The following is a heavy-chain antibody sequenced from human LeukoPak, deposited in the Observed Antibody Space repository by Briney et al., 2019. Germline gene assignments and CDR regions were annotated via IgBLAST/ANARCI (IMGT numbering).Heavy chain of an antibody. CDR1: GYTFTGYY. Sequence: VASVKVSCKASGYTFTGYYMHWVRQAPGQGLEWMGWINPNSGGTNYAQKFQGRVTMTRDTSISTAYMELSRLRSDDTAVYYCARVKGRIAARDFDYWGQGTLVTVSS. V-gene: IGHV1-2*02. CDR2: INPNSGGT. CDR3: ARVKGRIAARDFDY. J-gene: IGHJ4*02. D-gene: IGHD6-6*01.